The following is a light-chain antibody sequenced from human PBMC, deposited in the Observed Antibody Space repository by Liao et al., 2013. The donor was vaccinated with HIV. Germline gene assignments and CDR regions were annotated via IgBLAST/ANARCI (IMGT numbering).Light chain of an antibody. Sequence: SYELTQPPSVSVAPGETARITCGGNNIETKSVHWYQQKSGQAPVLVIYYDSDRPSGIPERFSGSNSGNTATLTISRVEAGDDADYFCQVWLTGSGHPVFGGGTKLTVL. CDR3: QVWLTGSGHPV. V-gene: IGLV3-21*04. J-gene: IGLJ3*02. CDR2: YDS. CDR1: NIETKS.